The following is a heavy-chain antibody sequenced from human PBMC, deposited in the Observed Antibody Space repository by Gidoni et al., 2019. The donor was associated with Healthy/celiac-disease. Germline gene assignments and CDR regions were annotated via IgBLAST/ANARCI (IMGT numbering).Heavy chain of an antibody. CDR1: GFTFSRYG. CDR2: ISYDGSNK. CDR3: AKDYREPSPGYYYYYMDV. J-gene: IGHJ6*03. Sequence: QVQLVESGGGVVQPGRSLRLSCAASGFTFSRYGMHWVRQAPGKGLEWVAVISYDGSNKYYADSVKGRFTISRDNSKNTLYLQMNSLRAEDTAVYYCAKDYREPSPGYYYYYMDVWGKGTTVTVSS. V-gene: IGHV3-30*18.